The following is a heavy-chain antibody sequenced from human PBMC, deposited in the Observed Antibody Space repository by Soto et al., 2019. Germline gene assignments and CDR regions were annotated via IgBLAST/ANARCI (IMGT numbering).Heavy chain of an antibody. J-gene: IGHJ4*02. CDR3: ARLSTTWSYPVSF. Sequence: EVQLVESGGGLVQPGGSLRLSCAASGFTFCNFWMSWVRQAPGKGLEWVANIKQDESERYYVDSVKGRFTISRDNAKNSLYLQMNSLRAEDTAVYYCARLSTTWSYPVSFWGQGTLVTVSS. V-gene: IGHV3-7*01. CDR1: GFTFCNFW. CDR2: IKQDESER. D-gene: IGHD6-13*01.